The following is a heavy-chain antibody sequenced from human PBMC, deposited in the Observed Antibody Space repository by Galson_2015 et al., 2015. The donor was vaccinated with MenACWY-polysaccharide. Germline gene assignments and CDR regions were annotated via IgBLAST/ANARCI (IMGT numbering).Heavy chain of an antibody. CDR2: IDFRGRT. CDR1: GESFSNYY. Sequence: SETLSLTCAVYGESFSNYYWNWIRQAPGKGLEWIGEIDFRGRTRYNPSLKSRVTISVDTSKTQFSLHVGSLTAADTAVYFCARPGCCSSTICTGHMDVWGQGTTVTVSS. CDR3: ARPGCCSSTICTGHMDV. J-gene: IGHJ6*02. V-gene: IGHV4-34*01. D-gene: IGHD2-2*01.